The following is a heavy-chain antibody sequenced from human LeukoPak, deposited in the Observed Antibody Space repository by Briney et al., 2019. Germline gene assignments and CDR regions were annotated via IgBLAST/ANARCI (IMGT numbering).Heavy chain of an antibody. CDR2: IYHSGST. CDR1: GGFNTHYY. V-gene: IGHV4-59*01. J-gene: IGHJ4*02. Sequence: PSETLSLTCSVSGGFNTHYYWTWIRQPPGKGLELIGYIYHSGSTNYNPSLNSRVTISVDTSKNHFSLKLSSVTAADTAVYYCARGQWLPVYDFWGQGILVTVSP. D-gene: IGHD3-22*01. CDR3: ARGQWLPVYDF.